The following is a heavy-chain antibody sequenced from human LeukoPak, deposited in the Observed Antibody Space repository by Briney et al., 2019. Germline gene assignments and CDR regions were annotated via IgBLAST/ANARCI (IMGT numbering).Heavy chain of an antibody. D-gene: IGHD5-18*01. J-gene: IGHJ5*02. CDR3: ARNADTVMVGGGWFDP. CDR2: IYYSGST. CDR1: GYSISSSNW. Sequence: SDTLSLTCAVSGYSISSSNWWGWIRQPPGKGLEWIGYIYYSGSTYYNPSLKSRVTMSVDTSKNQFSLKLSSVTAVDTAVYYCARNADTVMVGGGWFDPWGQGTLVTVSS. V-gene: IGHV4-28*01.